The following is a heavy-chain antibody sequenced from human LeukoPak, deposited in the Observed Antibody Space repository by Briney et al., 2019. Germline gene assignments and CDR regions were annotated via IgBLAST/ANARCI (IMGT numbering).Heavy chain of an antibody. D-gene: IGHD3-3*01. J-gene: IGHJ5*02. CDR3: ARYDFWSGLRRWFDP. CDR1: GGSFSGYY. CDR2: INHSGST. Sequence: SETLSLTCAVYGGSFSGYYWSWIRQPPGKGLEWIGEINHSGSTNYNPSLKSRVTISVDTSKNRFSLKLSSVTAADTAVYYCARYDFWSGLRRWFDPWGHGTLVTVSS. V-gene: IGHV4-34*01.